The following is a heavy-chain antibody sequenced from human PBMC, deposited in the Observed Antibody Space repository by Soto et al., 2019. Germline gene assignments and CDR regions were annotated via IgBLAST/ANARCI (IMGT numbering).Heavy chain of an antibody. D-gene: IGHD4-17*01. CDR2: ISYDENNK. CDR1: GFIFSSYG. CDR3: ARHGYGDYVLYFDY. V-gene: IGHV3-30*03. Sequence: PGGSLRLSCAASGFIFSSYGMHWVRQAPGKGLEWVAVISYDENNKHYADSVKGRFTISRDNSKNTLYLQMNSLRVEDTAVYYCARHGYGDYVLYFDYWGQGTLVTVSS. J-gene: IGHJ4*02.